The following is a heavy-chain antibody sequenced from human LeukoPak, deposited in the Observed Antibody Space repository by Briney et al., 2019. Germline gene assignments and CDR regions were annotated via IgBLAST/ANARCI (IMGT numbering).Heavy chain of an antibody. CDR1: GFTFSDYY. CDR3: AKDREYSYGYPRSHFDY. D-gene: IGHD5-18*01. CDR2: ISSSGSTT. Sequence: GGSLRLSCAVSGFTFSDYYMSWIRQAPGKGLEWVSYISSSGSTTYYADSVKGRFTISRDNSKNTLYLQMNSLRAEDTAVYYCAKDREYSYGYPRSHFDYWGQGTLVTVSS. J-gene: IGHJ4*02. V-gene: IGHV3-11*01.